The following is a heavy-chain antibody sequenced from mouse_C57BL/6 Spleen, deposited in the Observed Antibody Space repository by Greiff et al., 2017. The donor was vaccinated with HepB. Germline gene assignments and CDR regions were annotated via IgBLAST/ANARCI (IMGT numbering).Heavy chain of an antibody. CDR2: IDPETGGT. Sequence: VQLQQSGAALVRPGASVTLSCKASGYTFTDYEMHWVKQTPVHGLEWIGAIDPETGGTAYNQKFKGKAILTADKSSSTAYMELRSLTSEDSAVYYCTNYYGNPSYWYFDVWGTGTTVTVSS. CDR3: TNYYGNPSYWYFDV. J-gene: IGHJ1*03. CDR1: GYTFTDYE. V-gene: IGHV1-15*01. D-gene: IGHD2-1*01.